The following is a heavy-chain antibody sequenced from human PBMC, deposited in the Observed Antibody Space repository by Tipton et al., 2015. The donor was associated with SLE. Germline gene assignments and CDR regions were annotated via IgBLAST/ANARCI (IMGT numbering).Heavy chain of an antibody. J-gene: IGHJ6*03. D-gene: IGHD1-1*01. CDR2: IYTSGST. CDR1: GYSISSGYY. V-gene: IGHV4-61*02. Sequence: LRLSCAVSGYSISSGYYWSWIRQPAGKGLEWIGRIYTSGSTNYNPSLKSRVTISVDTSKNQFSLRLSSVTAADTAVYYCARDKREENWNDKDYYYMDVWGKGTTVTVSS. CDR3: ARDKREENWNDKDYYYMDV.